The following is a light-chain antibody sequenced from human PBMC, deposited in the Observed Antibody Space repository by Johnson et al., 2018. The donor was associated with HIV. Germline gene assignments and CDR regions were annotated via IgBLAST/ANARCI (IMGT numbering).Light chain of an antibody. CDR3: GTWDSGLGAVYV. V-gene: IGLV1-51*02. CDR1: SSNIGNNY. CDR2: ENN. Sequence: QSVLTQPPSVSAAPGQKVTISCSGSSSNIGNNYVSWYQQLPGTAPKLLIYENNKRPSGIPDRFSGSKSGTSATLGITGLLTGDEADYYCGTWDSGLGAVYVFGPGTKVTVL. J-gene: IGLJ1*01.